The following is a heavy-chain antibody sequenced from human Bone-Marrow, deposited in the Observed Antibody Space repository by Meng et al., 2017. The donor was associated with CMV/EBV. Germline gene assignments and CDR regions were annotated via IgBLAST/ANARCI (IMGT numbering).Heavy chain of an antibody. V-gene: IGHV3-48*03. CDR1: GFTFSSYE. Sequence: GESLKISCAASGFTFSSYEMNWVRQAPGKGLEWVSYISSSGSTIYYADSVKGRFTISRDNSKNTLYLQMNSLRAEDTAVYYCARQMVVVVPAAIQALDYWGQGTLVTASS. D-gene: IGHD2-2*02. J-gene: IGHJ4*02. CDR2: ISSSGSTI. CDR3: ARQMVVVVPAAIQALDY.